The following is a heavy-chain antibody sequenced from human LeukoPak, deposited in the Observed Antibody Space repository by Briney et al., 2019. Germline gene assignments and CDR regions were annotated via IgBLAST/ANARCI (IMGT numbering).Heavy chain of an antibody. CDR1: GGSINSYY. CDR2: ISSSGST. V-gene: IGHV4-4*07. CDR3: ARVYPYYFDY. J-gene: IGHJ4*02. Sequence: PSETLSLTCTVSGGSINSYYWSWIRQPAGMGLEWIGRISSSGSTNYNPSLKSRVAMSVDTSKNQFSLTLSSVTAADTAVYYCARVYPYYFDYWGQGTLVTVSS.